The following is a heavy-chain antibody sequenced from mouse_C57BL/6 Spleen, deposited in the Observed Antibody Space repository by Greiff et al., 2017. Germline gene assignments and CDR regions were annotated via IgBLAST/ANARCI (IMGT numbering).Heavy chain of an antibody. D-gene: IGHD2-5*01. CDR1: GFTFTDYY. V-gene: IGHV5-16*01. CDR2: LNYYGSCT. Sequence: DVKLVESEGGLVQPGSSMKLSCTASGFTFTDYYMAWVRQVPAKGLEWVADLNYYGSCTYYLDSLKSRFIISRDNAKNMLDLKVSSVKSEDTATYYCARRRSNYVFDYWGQGTTLTVSS. J-gene: IGHJ2*01. CDR3: ARRRSNYVFDY.